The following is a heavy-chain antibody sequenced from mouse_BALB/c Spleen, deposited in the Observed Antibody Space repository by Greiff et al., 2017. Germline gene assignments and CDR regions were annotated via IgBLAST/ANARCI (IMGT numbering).Heavy chain of an antibody. CDR3: ARGGGYDEGAWFAY. J-gene: IGHJ3*01. Sequence: EVQLQESGPGLVKPSQSLSLTCSVTGYSITSGYYWNWIRQFPGNKLEWMGYISYDGSNNYNPSLKNRISITRDTSKNQFFLKWNSVTTEDTATYYCARGGGYDEGAWFAYWGQGTLVTVSA. CDR1: GYSITSGYY. CDR2: ISYDGSN. D-gene: IGHD2-2*01. V-gene: IGHV3-6*02.